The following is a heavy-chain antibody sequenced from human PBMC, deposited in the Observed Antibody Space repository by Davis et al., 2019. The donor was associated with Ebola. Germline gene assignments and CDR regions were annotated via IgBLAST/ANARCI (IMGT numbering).Heavy chain of an antibody. CDR2: ISTYNDNT. V-gene: IGHV1-18*01. D-gene: IGHD2-15*01. J-gene: IGHJ6*02. Sequence: AASVKVSCKASGYTFTTYGISWVRQAPGQGLEWMGWISTYNDNTNYAQKLQGRVTMTTDTSTSTAYMELRSRRSDDTAVYYCARDRYCSGGSCYSSYYYGMDVWGQGTTVTVSS. CDR1: GYTFTTYG. CDR3: ARDRYCSGGSCYSSYYYGMDV.